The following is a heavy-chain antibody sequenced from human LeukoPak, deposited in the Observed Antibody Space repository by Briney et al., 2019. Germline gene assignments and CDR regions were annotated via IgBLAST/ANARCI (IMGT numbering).Heavy chain of an antibody. CDR1: GFIFSSHG. Sequence: PGGSLRLSCAASGFIFSSHGMNWVRQAPGKGLEWVSGISPSGDITYYADSVKGRFTISRDNSKNTVYLQMDSLRFEDTAIYYCARNVVGAYRYFDYWGQGALVTVSS. CDR3: ARNVVGAYRYFDY. D-gene: IGHD1-26*01. CDR2: ISPSGDIT. V-gene: IGHV3-23*01. J-gene: IGHJ4*02.